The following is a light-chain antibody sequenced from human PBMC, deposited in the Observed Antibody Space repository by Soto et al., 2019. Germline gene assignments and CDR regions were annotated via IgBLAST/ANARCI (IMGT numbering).Light chain of an antibody. Sequence: HSALTQPASVSGSPGQSITISCTGTSSDVGGYKYVSWYQQHPGKAPKLMIYEVSHRPSGVSNRFSGSKSGNTASLTISGLQAEDEADYYCSSYTRSSKLVFGGGTKLTVL. J-gene: IGLJ2*01. V-gene: IGLV2-14*01. CDR1: SSDVGGYKY. CDR3: SSYTRSSKLV. CDR2: EVS.